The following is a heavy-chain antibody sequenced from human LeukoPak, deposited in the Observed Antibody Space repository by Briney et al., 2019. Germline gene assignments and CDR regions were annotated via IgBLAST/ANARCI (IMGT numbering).Heavy chain of an antibody. CDR2: INPNSGGT. D-gene: IGHD2-2*01. J-gene: IGHJ4*02. CDR1: GYTFTGYY. CDR3: ARLAVVPAAMEVNDY. Sequence: ASVKVSCKASGYTFTGYYMHWVRQAPGQGLEWMGWINPNSGGTNYAQKFQGRVTMTRDTSISTAYMELSRLRSDDTAVYYCARLAVVPAAMEVNDYWGPGNPGHRLL. V-gene: IGHV1-2*02.